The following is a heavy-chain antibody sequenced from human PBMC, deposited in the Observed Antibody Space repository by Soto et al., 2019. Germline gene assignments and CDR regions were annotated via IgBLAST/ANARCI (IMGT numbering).Heavy chain of an antibody. D-gene: IGHD6-13*01. CDR1: GYSFTSNW. J-gene: IGHJ6*02. CDR2: IDPSDSYT. Sequence: PXESLKISGKGSGYSFTSNWISWVRQMPGKGLEWMGRIDPSDSYTNYSPSFQGHVTISGDKSINTAYLQWSSLKASDTAMYYCARLGTSYGVDVWGQGTTVTVSS. V-gene: IGHV5-10-1*01. CDR3: ARLGTSYGVDV.